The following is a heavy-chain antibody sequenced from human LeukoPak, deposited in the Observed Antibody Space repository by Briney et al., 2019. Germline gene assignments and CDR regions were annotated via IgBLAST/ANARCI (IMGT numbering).Heavy chain of an antibody. D-gene: IGHD3-3*01. J-gene: IGHJ4*02. CDR3: AKDIGGVVIMNNWGYYFDY. CDR2: SWDGGST. V-gene: IGHV3-43*01. Sequence: GGSLRLSCAASGFTFDDYTMHWVRQVPGKGLEWVSLSWDGGSTFYADSVKGRFTTSRDNSKNSLFLQMNSLRNEDTALYYCAKDIGGVVIMNNWGYYFDYWGQGTLVTVSS. CDR1: GFTFDDYT.